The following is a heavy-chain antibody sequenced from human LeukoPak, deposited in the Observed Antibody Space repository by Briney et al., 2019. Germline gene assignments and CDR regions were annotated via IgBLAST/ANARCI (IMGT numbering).Heavy chain of an antibody. Sequence: SETLSLTCAVYGGSFSGYYWSWIRQPPGKGLEWIGEINHSGSTNYNPSLKSRVTISVDTSKNQFSLKLSSVTAADTAVYYCARDLIIYYGDPGGWFDPWGQGTLVTVSS. D-gene: IGHD4-17*01. CDR2: INHSGST. V-gene: IGHV4-34*01. CDR1: GGSFSGYY. CDR3: ARDLIIYYGDPGGWFDP. J-gene: IGHJ5*02.